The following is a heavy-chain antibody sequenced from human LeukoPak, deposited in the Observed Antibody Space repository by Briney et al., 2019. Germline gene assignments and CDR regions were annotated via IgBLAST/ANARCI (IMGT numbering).Heavy chain of an antibody. CDR2: ISGGGDST. CDR1: GFTFSRYG. V-gene: IGHV3-23*01. CDR3: TKGGLFWLLSATNFDP. Sequence: PGGSLRLSCAASGFTFSRYGMGWVRQAPGQGLEWVSFISGGGDSTYYADSVKGRFTISRDNSKNTLHLQMNSLRAEDTAVYYCTKGGLFWLLSATNFDPWGQGTVVTFST. D-gene: IGHD3-3*01. J-gene: IGHJ5*02.